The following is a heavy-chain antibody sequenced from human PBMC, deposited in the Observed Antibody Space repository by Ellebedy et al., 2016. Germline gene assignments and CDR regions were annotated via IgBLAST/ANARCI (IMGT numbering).Heavy chain of an antibody. CDR3: AGGGDCSGGSCYSYDS. J-gene: IGHJ5*02. V-gene: IGHV3-48*02. CDR1: GFTFTSYS. D-gene: IGHD2-15*01. CDR2: ISSSSSTI. Sequence: GESLKISCAASGFTFTSYSMNWVRQAPGKGLEWVSYISSSSSTIYYADSVKGRFTISRDNAKNSLYLQMNSLRDEDTAVYYCAGGGDCSGGSCYSYDSWGQGTLVTVSS.